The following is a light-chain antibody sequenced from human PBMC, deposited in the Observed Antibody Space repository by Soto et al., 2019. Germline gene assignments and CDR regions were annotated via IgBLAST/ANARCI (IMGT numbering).Light chain of an antibody. CDR1: QSVLYRSNNENY. J-gene: IGKJ2*01. CDR2: WAS. V-gene: IGKV4-1*01. Sequence: DIVMTRSPDSLAVSLGERATINCKSSQSVLYRSNNENYLAWYQQRPGQPPKLLIYWASTRESGVPDRFSGSGSGTDFTLTISSLQAEDVAVYYCQQYYSTPRTFGQGTKLEIK. CDR3: QQYYSTPRT.